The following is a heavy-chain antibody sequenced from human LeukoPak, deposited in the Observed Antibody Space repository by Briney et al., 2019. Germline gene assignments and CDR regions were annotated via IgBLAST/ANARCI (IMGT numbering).Heavy chain of an antibody. V-gene: IGHV3-21*01. J-gene: IGHJ4*02. CDR1: GFTFSTYN. CDR3: AKVGLTVTTILDYFDY. CDR2: ITSSSIYT. D-gene: IGHD4-11*01. Sequence: GGSLRLSCAASGFTFSTYNMNWVRQAPGKGLEWVSSITSSSIYTFYADSVKGRFTISRDNAKNSLYLQMNSLRAEDTAVYYCAKVGLTVTTILDYFDYWGQGTLVTVSS.